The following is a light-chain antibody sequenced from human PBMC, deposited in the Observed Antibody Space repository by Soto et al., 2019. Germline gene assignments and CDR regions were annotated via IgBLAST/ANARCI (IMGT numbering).Light chain of an antibody. CDR3: GTWDSSLSAGV. CDR2: ENN. Sequence: QSVLTQPPSVSAAPGQKVTISCSGSSSIIGNNYVSWYQQLPGTAPKLLIYENNKRPSGIPDRFSGSKSGTSATLGITGLQTGDEADYYCGTWDSSLSAGVFGTGTKVTDL. V-gene: IGLV1-51*02. J-gene: IGLJ1*01. CDR1: SSIIGNNY.